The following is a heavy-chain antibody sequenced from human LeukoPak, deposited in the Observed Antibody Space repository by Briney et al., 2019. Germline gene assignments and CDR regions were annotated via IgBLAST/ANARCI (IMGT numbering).Heavy chain of an antibody. D-gene: IGHD3-3*01. Sequence: GGSLRLSCAASGFTFSSYWTSWVRQAPGKGLEWVANIKQDGSEKYYVDSVKGRFTISRDNAKNSLYLQMNSLRAEDTAVYYCARMGVVDAFDIWGQGTMVTVSS. CDR1: GFTFSSYW. CDR3: ARMGVVDAFDI. J-gene: IGHJ3*02. V-gene: IGHV3-7*01. CDR2: IKQDGSEK.